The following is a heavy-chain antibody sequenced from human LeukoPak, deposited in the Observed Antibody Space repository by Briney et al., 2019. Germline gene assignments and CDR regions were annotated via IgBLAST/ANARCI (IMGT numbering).Heavy chain of an antibody. CDR1: GFIFSSYW. V-gene: IGHV3-74*01. J-gene: IGHJ4*02. CDR3: SKDRAESGGFGYSDC. Sequence: PGGSLRLSCAASGFIFSSYWMHWVRQAPGKGLVWVSRINSGGSSTSYGGSVQGRFSMSRDNAKNTLYLQMNSLRAEDAALYYCSKDRAESGGFGYSDCWGQGTLVTVSS. D-gene: IGHD1-26*01. CDR2: INSGGSST.